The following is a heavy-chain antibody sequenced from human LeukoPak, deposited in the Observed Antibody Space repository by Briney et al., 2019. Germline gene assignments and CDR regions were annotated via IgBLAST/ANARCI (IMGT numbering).Heavy chain of an antibody. CDR1: GFTFSSYA. J-gene: IGHJ4*02. V-gene: IGHV3-23*01. CDR2: ISGSGGTT. Sequence: GGSLRLSCAASGFTFSSYAMSWVRQAPGKGLEWVSVISGSGGTTYYADSVKGRLTISRDNSKNTLYLQMNSMRVEDTAVYYCAKAAAVTSFRAGDYWGQRTLVTASP. CDR3: AKAAAVTSFRAGDY. D-gene: IGHD4-23*01.